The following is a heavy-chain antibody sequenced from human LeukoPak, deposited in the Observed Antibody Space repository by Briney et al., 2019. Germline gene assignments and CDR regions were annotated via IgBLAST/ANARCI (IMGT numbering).Heavy chain of an antibody. J-gene: IGHJ4*02. V-gene: IGHV7-4-1*02. D-gene: IGHD5-24*01. CDR1: GYTFTSYA. Sequence: GASVKVSCKASGYTFTSYAMNWVRPAPGQGLEWMGWINTNTGNPTYAQGFTGRFVFSLDTSVSTAYLQISSLKAEDTAVYYCARDKSRDGYIGGVDYWGQGTLVTVSS. CDR2: INTNTGNP. CDR3: ARDKSRDGYIGGVDY.